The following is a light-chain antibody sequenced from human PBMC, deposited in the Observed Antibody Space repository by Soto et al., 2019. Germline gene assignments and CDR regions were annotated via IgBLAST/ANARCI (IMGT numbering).Light chain of an antibody. CDR1: QSVSSNY. Sequence: EIVLTQSPGTLSLSPWERATLSCRASQSVSSNYLAWYQQKPGQAPRLLIYGASSRATGIPDRFSGSGSGTDFTLTINSLEPEDFAVYYCQHRSIWPVSFGQGTRLEIK. V-gene: IGKV3D-20*02. CDR2: GAS. CDR3: QHRSIWPVS. J-gene: IGKJ5*01.